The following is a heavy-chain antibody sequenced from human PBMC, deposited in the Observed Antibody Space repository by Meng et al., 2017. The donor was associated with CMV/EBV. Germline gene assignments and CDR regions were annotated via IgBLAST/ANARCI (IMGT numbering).Heavy chain of an antibody. V-gene: IGHV4-4*07. CDR2: IYTSGST. D-gene: IGHD2-2*01. Sequence: QVQLQDSGPGLLNPSETLSITCTVLGGSISSYYWSWIRQPAGKGLEWIGRIYTSGSTNYNPSLKSRVTMSVDTSKNQFSLKLSSVTAADTAVYYCAREIVVVPAATDNWFDPWGQGTLVTVAS. CDR1: GGSISSYY. J-gene: IGHJ5*02. CDR3: AREIVVVPAATDNWFDP.